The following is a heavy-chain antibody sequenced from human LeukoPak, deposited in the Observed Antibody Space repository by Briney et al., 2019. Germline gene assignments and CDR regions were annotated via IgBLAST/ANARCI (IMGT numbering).Heavy chain of an antibody. CDR1: GGSINNYY. CDR3: ARERGYSCGLCDY. D-gene: IGHD5-18*01. J-gene: IGHJ4*02. V-gene: IGHV4-4*07. CDR2: IYTSGST. Sequence: SETLSLTCTVSGGSINNYYWSWIRQPAGKGLEWIGRIYTSGSTSYNPSLKSRVTMSVDTSNNQFSLRLRSVTAADTAVYYCARERGYSCGLCDYWGQGTQVTVSS.